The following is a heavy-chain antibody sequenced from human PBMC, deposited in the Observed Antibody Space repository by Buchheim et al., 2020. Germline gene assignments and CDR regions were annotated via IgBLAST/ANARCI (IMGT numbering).Heavy chain of an antibody. Sequence: QLQLQESGPGLVKPSETLSLTCTVSGGSVSSSSYYWGWIRQPPGKGLEWIGAVYYSGSTYYNPSLKRRITISVDTSQNHLSLKLSSVTAADTALYFCARSFSTGHFDSWGQGTL. D-gene: IGHD2-8*02. CDR2: VYYSGST. CDR3: ARSFSTGHFDS. V-gene: IGHV4-39*02. CDR1: GGSVSSSSYY. J-gene: IGHJ4*02.